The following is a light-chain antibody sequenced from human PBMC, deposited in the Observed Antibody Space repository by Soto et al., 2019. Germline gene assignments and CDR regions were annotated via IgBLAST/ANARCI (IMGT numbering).Light chain of an antibody. V-gene: IGLV2-14*01. Sequence: QSALTQPASVSGSPGQSITISCTGTSSDVGAYSYVSWYQQHPGKAPKVVLYEVSNRPSGVSDRFSGSKSGNTASLTISGLQAEDEADYYCSSDTTSNLYVFGTGTQLTVL. CDR3: SSDTTSNLYV. CDR2: EVS. J-gene: IGLJ1*01. CDR1: SSDVGAYSY.